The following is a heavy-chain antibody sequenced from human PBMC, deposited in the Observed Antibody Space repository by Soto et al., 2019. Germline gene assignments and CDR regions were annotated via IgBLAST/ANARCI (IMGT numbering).Heavy chain of an antibody. CDR3: ARIIEYSSSQYYYYGMDV. Sequence: GGFLRLSCAASGVTFISYSMNWVRQAPGKGLEWVSSISSSSSYIYYADSVKGRFTISRDNAKNSLYLQMNSLRAEDTAVYYCARIIEYSSSQYYYYGMDVWGQGTTVTV. J-gene: IGHJ6*02. CDR2: ISSSSSYI. CDR1: GVTFISYS. V-gene: IGHV3-21*01. D-gene: IGHD6-6*01.